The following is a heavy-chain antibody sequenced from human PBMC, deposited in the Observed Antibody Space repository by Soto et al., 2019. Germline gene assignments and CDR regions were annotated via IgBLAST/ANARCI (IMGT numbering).Heavy chain of an antibody. J-gene: IGHJ3*01. CDR2: IFDSETA. Sequence: QVQLQESGPGLVKTSQTLSLTCTVSGGSVSSGGYYWNWIRQHPGKGLEWLGYIFDSETAYYNPSLKRRLTISMDTSKNQFSLKVTSVTPADTAVYYCARENFGVVIHDAFDLWGQGTMVTVSS. CDR3: ARENFGVVIHDAFDL. CDR1: GGSVSSGGYY. D-gene: IGHD3-3*01. V-gene: IGHV4-31*03.